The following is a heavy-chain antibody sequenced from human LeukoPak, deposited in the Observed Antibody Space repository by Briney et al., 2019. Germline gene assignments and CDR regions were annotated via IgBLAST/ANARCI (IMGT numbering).Heavy chain of an antibody. V-gene: IGHV3-21*01. CDR1: GFTFSSYS. J-gene: IGHJ4*02. CDR2: ISSSSSYI. CDR3: ARDVGGAGEIDY. Sequence: GGSLRLSCAASGFTFSSYSMNWVRQAPGKGLEWVSSISSSSSYIYYADSVKGRFTISRDNAKNSLYLQMNSLRAEGTAVYYCARDVGGAGEIDYWGQGTLVTVSS. D-gene: IGHD1-26*01.